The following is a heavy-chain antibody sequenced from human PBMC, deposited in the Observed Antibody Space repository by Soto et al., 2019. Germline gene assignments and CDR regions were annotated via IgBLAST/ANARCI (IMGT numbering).Heavy chain of an antibody. D-gene: IGHD2-2*01. J-gene: IGHJ4*02. V-gene: IGHV3-48*04. CDR1: GFTFSTYS. CDR2: ISSSSSTI. CDR3: ARDPSRDLDY. Sequence: GGSLRHSCAASGFTFSTYSMNWVRQAPGKGLEWVSYISSSSSTIYYADSVKGRFTISRDNAKNSLYLQMNSLRAEDTAVYYCARDPSRDLDYWGQGTLVTVSS.